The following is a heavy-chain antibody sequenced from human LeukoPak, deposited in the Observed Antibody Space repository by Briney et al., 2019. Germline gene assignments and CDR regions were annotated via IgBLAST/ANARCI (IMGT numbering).Heavy chain of an antibody. D-gene: IGHD6-6*01. CDR2: IYTSGST. Sequence: SETLSLTCTVSGGSTSSGSYYWNWIRQPAGKGLEWIGRIYTSGSTNYNPSLKSRVTISVDTSKNQFSLKLSSVTAADTAVYYCAREANPPGSFFDYWGQGTLVTVSS. J-gene: IGHJ4*02. V-gene: IGHV4-61*02. CDR3: AREANPPGSFFDY. CDR1: GGSTSSGSYY.